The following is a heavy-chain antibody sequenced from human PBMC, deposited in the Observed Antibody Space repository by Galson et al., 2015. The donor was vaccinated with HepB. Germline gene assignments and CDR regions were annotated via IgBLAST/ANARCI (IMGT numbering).Heavy chain of an antibody. D-gene: IGHD2-15*01. Sequence: SVKVSCKASGGTFSSYAISWVRQAPGQGLEWMGGIIPIFGTANYAQKFQGRVTITADESTSTAYMELSSLRSEDTAVYYCVLLHYYYYYMDVWGKGTTVTVSS. J-gene: IGHJ6*03. CDR2: IIPIFGTA. V-gene: IGHV1-69*13. CDR1: GGTFSSYA. CDR3: VLLHYYYYYMDV.